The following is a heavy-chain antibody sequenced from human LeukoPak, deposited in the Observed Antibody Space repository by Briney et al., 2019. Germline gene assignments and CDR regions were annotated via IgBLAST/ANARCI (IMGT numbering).Heavy chain of an antibody. CDR1: GDSVSSSNYY. V-gene: IGHV4-39*01. Sequence: SETLSLTCTVSGDSVSSSNYYWGWIRQPPGKGLEWIGSIYYSGSTYYSPSLKSRVSISLDTSKNQFSLKLTSVTAADTAVYFCARHGDEYQLLAQSPFDYWGQGTLVTVSS. D-gene: IGHD2-2*01. CDR3: ARHGDEYQLLAQSPFDY. J-gene: IGHJ4*02. CDR2: IYYSGST.